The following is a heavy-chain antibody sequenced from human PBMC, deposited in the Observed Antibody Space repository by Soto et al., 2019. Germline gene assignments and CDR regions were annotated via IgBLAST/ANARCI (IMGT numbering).Heavy chain of an antibody. J-gene: IGHJ4*02. CDR2: IIPIFGTA. Sequence: GASVKVSCKASGGTFSSYAISWVRQAPGQGLEWMGGIIPIFGTANYAQKFQGRVTITADESTSTAYMELSSLRSEDTAVYYCARDRQSVVYANSFDYWGQGTLVTVSS. CDR3: ARDRQSVVYANSFDY. D-gene: IGHD2-8*02. V-gene: IGHV1-69*13. CDR1: GGTFSSYA.